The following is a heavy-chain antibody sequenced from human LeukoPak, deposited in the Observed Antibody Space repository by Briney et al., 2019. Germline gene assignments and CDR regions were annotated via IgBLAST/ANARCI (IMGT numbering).Heavy chain of an antibody. Sequence: ASVKVSCKASGYTFTSYGISWVRQAPGQGIEWMGWISAYNGNTNYAQKLQGRVTMTTDTSTSTAYMELRSLRSDDTAVYYCARDTYDFWSGYYNFDYWGQGTLVTVSS. V-gene: IGHV1-18*01. CDR2: ISAYNGNT. J-gene: IGHJ4*02. CDR1: GYTFTSYG. D-gene: IGHD3-3*01. CDR3: ARDTYDFWSGYYNFDY.